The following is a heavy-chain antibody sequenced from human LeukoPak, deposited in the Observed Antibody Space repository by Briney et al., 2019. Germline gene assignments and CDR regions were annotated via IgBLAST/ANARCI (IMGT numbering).Heavy chain of an antibody. V-gene: IGHV3-21*04. D-gene: IGHD3-16*01. CDR1: GFTFSSYS. CDR3: ARGDGVYDYVWGRSY. CDR2: ISSSSSYI. J-gene: IGHJ4*02. Sequence: GGSLRLSCAASGFTFSSYSMNWVRQAPGKGLEWVSSISSSSSYIYYADSVKGRFTISRDNAKNSLYLQMNSLRAEDTAVYYCARGDGVYDYVWGRSYWGQGTLVTVSS.